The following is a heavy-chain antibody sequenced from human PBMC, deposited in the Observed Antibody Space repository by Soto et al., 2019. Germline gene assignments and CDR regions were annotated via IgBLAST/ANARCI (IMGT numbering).Heavy chain of an antibody. V-gene: IGHV3-30-3*01. D-gene: IGHD3-22*01. J-gene: IGHJ4*02. CDR1: GFTFSSYA. CDR2: ISYDGSNK. CDR3: AREKKVTMIVVVPEGFDY. Sequence: GGSLRLSCAASGFTFSSYAMHWVRQAPGKGLEWVAVISYDGSNKYYADSVKGRFTISRDNSKNTLYLQMNSLRAEDTAVYYCAREKKVTMIVVVPEGFDYWGQGTLVTVS.